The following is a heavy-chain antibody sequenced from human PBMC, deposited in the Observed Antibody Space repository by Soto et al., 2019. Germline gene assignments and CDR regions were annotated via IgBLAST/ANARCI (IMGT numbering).Heavy chain of an antibody. CDR2: IYHSGNT. Sequence: QVHLQESGPDLMRPSETLSLTCSFFGGSISSDNWWSWVRQTPGQGLEWIGEIYHSGNTNYNPSLKSRVTISVDKSKNQFSLKVTSVTAADTALYYCARLSASSKLRGVVINWGQGTLVTVSS. CDR3: ARLSASSKLRGVVIN. D-gene: IGHD3-10*01. V-gene: IGHV4-4*02. J-gene: IGHJ4*02. CDR1: GGSISSDNW.